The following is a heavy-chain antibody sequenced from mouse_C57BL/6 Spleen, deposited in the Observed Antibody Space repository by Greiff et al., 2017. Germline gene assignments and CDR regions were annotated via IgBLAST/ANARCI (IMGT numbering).Heavy chain of an antibody. D-gene: IGHD1-1*01. CDR1: GYTFTSYW. J-gene: IGHJ2*01. Sequence: VQLQQSGAELVKPGASVKLSCKASGYTFTSYWMHWVKQRPGPGLEWIGYINPSSGYTKYNQKFKDKATLTADKSSSTAYMQLSSLTSEDSAVYYCARPPDYYGSSWYFDYWGQGTTLTVSS. CDR3: ARPPDYYGSSWYFDY. CDR2: INPSSGYT. V-gene: IGHV1-7*01.